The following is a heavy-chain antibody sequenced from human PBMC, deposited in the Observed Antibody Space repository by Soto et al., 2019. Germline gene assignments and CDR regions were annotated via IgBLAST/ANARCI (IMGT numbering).Heavy chain of an antibody. D-gene: IGHD6-13*01. V-gene: IGHV1-69*13. CDR1: GGTFSSYA. CDR3: ARDFPSPPESSIVAAGAVYYYYGMDV. J-gene: IGHJ6*02. Sequence: ASVKVSCKASGGTFSSYAISWVRQAPGQGLEWMGGIIPIFGTANYAQKFQGRVTITADESTSTAYMELSSLRSEDTAVYYCARDFPSPPESSIVAAGAVYYYYGMDVWGQGTTVTVSS. CDR2: IIPIFGTA.